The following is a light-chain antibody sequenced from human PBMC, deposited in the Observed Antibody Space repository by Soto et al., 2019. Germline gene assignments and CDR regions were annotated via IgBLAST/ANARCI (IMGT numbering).Light chain of an antibody. CDR1: QSISNW. Sequence: DIPMTQFPSTLSASVEDSVTITCRASQSISNWLAWYQQKPGKAPKLLIYKASNLEVGVPSRFSGGGSGTEFTLTISSLQPDDFATYYCQQYHSYSPWTFGQGTRVEVK. CDR3: QQYHSYSPWT. CDR2: KAS. J-gene: IGKJ1*01. V-gene: IGKV1-5*03.